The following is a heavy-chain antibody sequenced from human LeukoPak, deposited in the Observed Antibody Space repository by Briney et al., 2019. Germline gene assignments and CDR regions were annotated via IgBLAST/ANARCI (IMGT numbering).Heavy chain of an antibody. Sequence: ASVKVSCKASGYTFTSYGISWVRQAPGQGLEWMGWISAYNGNTNYAQKLQGRVTMTTDASTSTAYMELRSLRSDDTAVYYCARSIAAAENRNWFDPWGQGTLVTVSS. D-gene: IGHD6-13*01. V-gene: IGHV1-18*01. CDR2: ISAYNGNT. CDR1: GYTFTSYG. J-gene: IGHJ5*02. CDR3: ARSIAAAENRNWFDP.